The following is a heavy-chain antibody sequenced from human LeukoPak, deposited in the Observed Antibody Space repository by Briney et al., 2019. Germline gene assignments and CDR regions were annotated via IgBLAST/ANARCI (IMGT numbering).Heavy chain of an antibody. CDR3: ARAREAQWLVDY. D-gene: IGHD6-19*01. J-gene: IGHJ4*02. V-gene: IGHV3-74*01. CDR1: GFTFSHYW. Sequence: GGSLRLSCTASGFTFSHYWMHWVRQAPGKGLVWVSRISSDGSDTTYADSVKGRFTISRDNAKNTVYLQMNSLSAEDTGVYYCARAREAQWLVDYWGQGTLVTVSS. CDR2: ISSDGSDT.